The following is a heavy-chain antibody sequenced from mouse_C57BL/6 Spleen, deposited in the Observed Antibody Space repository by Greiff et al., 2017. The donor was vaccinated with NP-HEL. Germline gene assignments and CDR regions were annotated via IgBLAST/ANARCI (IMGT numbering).Heavy chain of an antibody. CDR2: LDPEDGDT. D-gene: IGHD1-1*01. Sequence: VQLQQSGAELVRPGASVKLSCTASGFNIKDYYMHWVKQRPEQGLEWIGRLDPEDGDTEYAPKFQGKATMTADTSSNTAYLQLSSLTSEDTAVYYCTTPYYYGSSYWFAYWGQGTLVTVSA. CDR1: GFNIKDYY. J-gene: IGHJ3*01. CDR3: TTPYYYGSSYWFAY. V-gene: IGHV14-1*01.